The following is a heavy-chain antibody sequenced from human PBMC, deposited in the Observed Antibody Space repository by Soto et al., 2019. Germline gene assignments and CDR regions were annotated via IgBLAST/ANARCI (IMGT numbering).Heavy chain of an antibody. Sequence: QVQLVQSGAEVKKPGASVKVSCKASGYTFTSYDINWVRQATGQGPEWMGWMNPNSGNTGYAQKFQGRVTMTRNTPITTAYTQLRSLSSEATAVYSRASRALRSSSPFTYPSNAMDVWRQGTTVTVSS. CDR1: GYTFTSYD. V-gene: IGHV1-8*01. D-gene: IGHD6-6*01. CDR3: ASRALRSSSPFTYPSNAMDV. J-gene: IGHJ6*02. CDR2: MNPNSGNT.